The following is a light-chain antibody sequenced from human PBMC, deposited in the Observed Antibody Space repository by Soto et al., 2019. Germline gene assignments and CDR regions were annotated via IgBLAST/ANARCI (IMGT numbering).Light chain of an antibody. CDR1: PSIINW. J-gene: IGKJ1*01. V-gene: IGKV1-5*03. Sequence: DIQMTQSPSTLSASVGDRVTITCRASPSIINWLAWYQQKPGKAPKLLIYKASSLESGVPLRFSGSGSGTEVTLTIGSLQADYVAIYYWQQYDSFPCTCGQGNNVDIK. CDR2: KAS. CDR3: QQYDSFPCT.